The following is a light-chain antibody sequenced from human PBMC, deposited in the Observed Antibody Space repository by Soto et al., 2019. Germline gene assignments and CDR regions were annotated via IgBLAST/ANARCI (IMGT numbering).Light chain of an antibody. CDR2: AAS. CDR3: QQYNDSFPYT. CDR1: QGVSAY. J-gene: IGKJ2*01. Sequence: DIQMTQSPSSLSASVGDRVTITCRASQGVSAYLLWYQQRQGTAPKLLLYAASNLLSGVPSRFSGSRSGTEFTLTVSSLQPDDFATYYCQQYNDSFPYTFGQGTKLEIK. V-gene: IGKV1-9*01.